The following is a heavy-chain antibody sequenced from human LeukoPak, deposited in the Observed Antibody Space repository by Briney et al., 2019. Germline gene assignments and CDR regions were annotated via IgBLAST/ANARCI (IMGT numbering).Heavy chain of an antibody. CDR1: GYTFTSYG. Sequence: ASVKVSCKASGYTFTSYGISWVRQAPGQGLEWMGWISAYNGNTNYAQKLQGRVTMTTDTSTSTAYMELRSLRSDDTAVYYCARDQYYYDSSGYYGNWFDPWGQGTLVTVSS. CDR3: ARDQYYYDSSGYYGNWFDP. V-gene: IGHV1-18*01. D-gene: IGHD3-22*01. CDR2: ISAYNGNT. J-gene: IGHJ5*02.